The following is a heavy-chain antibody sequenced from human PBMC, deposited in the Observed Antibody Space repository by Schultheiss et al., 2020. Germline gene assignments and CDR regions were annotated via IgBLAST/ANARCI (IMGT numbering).Heavy chain of an antibody. Sequence: GESLKISCAASGFTFSSYGMHWVRQAPGKGLEWVSGINWNGGSTGYADSVKGRFTISRDNAKNSLYLQMNSLRAEDTALYHCARFRGYDILTGYPFDYWGQGTLVNVYS. J-gene: IGHJ4*02. CDR2: INWNGGST. D-gene: IGHD3-9*01. CDR1: GFTFSSYG. V-gene: IGHV3-20*01. CDR3: ARFRGYDILTGYPFDY.